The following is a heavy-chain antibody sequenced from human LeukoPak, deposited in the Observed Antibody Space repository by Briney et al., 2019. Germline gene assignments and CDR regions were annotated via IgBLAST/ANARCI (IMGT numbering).Heavy chain of an antibody. V-gene: IGHV4-39*07. J-gene: IGHJ6*03. Sequence: SETLSLTCTVSGGSISTISYYWGWIRQPPGKGLEWIGSIDYSGSTYYNPSLKSRFTVSVDTSKNQFSLNLSSVTAADTAVYYCARGRAGAAAGTVGYYYYYMDVWGKGTTVTVSS. D-gene: IGHD6-13*01. CDR1: GGSISTISYY. CDR2: IDYSGST. CDR3: ARGRAGAAAGTVGYYYYYMDV.